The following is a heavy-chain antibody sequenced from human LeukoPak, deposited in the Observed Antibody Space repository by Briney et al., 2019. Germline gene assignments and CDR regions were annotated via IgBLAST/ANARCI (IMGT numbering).Heavy chain of an antibody. CDR3: ASSIAAAGPYFDY. Sequence: ASVKVSCKASGYTFTSYGISWVRQAPGQGLEWMGWICADNGNTNYAQKLQGRVTMTTDTSTSTAYMELRSLRSDDTAVYYCASSIAAAGPYFDYWGQGTLVTVSS. D-gene: IGHD6-13*01. CDR2: ICADNGNT. CDR1: GYTFTSYG. V-gene: IGHV1-18*01. J-gene: IGHJ4*02.